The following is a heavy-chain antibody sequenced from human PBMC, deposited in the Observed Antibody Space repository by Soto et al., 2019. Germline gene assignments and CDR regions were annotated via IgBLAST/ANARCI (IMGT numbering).Heavy chain of an antibody. J-gene: IGHJ4*02. V-gene: IGHV3-30*18. D-gene: IGHD5-18*01. CDR3: AKVTWIQLWRVWAPYYFDY. Sequence: QVQLVESGGGVVQPGRSLRLSCAASGFTFSSYGMHWVRQAPGKGLEWVAVISYDGSNKYYADSVKGRFTISRDNSKNTLYLQMNSLRAEDTAVYYCAKVTWIQLWRVWAPYYFDYWGQGTLVTVSS. CDR1: GFTFSSYG. CDR2: ISYDGSNK.